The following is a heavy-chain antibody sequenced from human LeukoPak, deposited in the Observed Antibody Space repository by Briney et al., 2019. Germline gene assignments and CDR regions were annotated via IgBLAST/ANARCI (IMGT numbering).Heavy chain of an antibody. D-gene: IGHD6-19*01. CDR3: ARENVLAVAARDYYHGMDV. V-gene: IGHV3-13*01. J-gene: IGHJ6*02. Sequence: GGSLRLSRAASGFTLSSYDMHWVRHGRGKGLEWVATFGTAGDTYYAGSVEGRFTVSRENAENSVYLQMSSLRGGDTAVYYCARENVLAVAARDYYHGMDVWGQGTTVTVS. CDR2: FGTAGDT. CDR1: GFTLSSYD.